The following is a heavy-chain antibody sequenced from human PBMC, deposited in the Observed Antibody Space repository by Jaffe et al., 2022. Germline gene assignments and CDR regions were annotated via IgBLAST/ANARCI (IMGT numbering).Heavy chain of an antibody. J-gene: IGHJ4*02. CDR2: ISYDGSNK. V-gene: IGHV3-30*18. Sequence: QVQLVESGGGVVQPGRSLRLSCAASGFTFSSYGMHWVRQAPGKGLEWVAVISYDGSNKYYADSVKGRFTISRDNSKNTLYLQMNSLRAEDTAVYYCAKTPEFSPWWGGIDYWGQGTLVTVSS. CDR1: GFTFSSYG. D-gene: IGHD2-8*02. CDR3: AKTPEFSPWWGGIDY.